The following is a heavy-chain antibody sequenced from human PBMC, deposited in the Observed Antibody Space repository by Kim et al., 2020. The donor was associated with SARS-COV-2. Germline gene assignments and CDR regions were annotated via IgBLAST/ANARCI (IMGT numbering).Heavy chain of an antibody. D-gene: IGHD3-16*02. CDR1: GGTFSSYA. CDR3: ARGIGLGELSSTYYYYYYGMDV. CDR2: IIPIFGTA. V-gene: IGHV1-69*13. J-gene: IGHJ6*02. Sequence: SVKVSCKASGGTFSSYAISWVRQAPGQGLEWMGGIIPIFGTANYAQKFQGRVTITADESTSTAYMELSSLRSEDTAVDYCARGIGLGELSSTYYYYYYGMDVWGHGTTVTVSS.